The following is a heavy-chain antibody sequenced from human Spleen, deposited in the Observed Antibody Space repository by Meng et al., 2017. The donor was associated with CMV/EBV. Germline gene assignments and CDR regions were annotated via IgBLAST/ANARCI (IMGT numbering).Heavy chain of an antibody. CDR1: GFTFSSYA. J-gene: IGHJ5*02. CDR3: AKVPTAAGDNWFDP. V-gene: IGHV3-23*01. Sequence: ASGFTFSSYAMSWVRQAPGKGLEWVSAISGSGGSTYYADSVKGRFTISRDNSKNTLYLQMNSLRAEDTAVYYCAKVPTAAGDNWFDPWGQGTLVTVSS. D-gene: IGHD6-13*01. CDR2: ISGSGGST.